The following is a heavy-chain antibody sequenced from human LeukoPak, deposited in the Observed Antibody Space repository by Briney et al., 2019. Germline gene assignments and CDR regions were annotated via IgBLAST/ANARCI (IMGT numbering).Heavy chain of an antibody. CDR1: GGSISSYY. Sequence: PSETLSLTCTVSGGSISSYYWSWIRQPAGKGLEWLGRIYTSGSTNYNPSLKSRVTMSVDTSKNQFSLKLSSVTAADTAVYYCAREGYGDGYNYFPPEGNDAFDIWGQGTMVTVSS. CDR2: IYTSGST. J-gene: IGHJ3*02. CDR3: AREGYGDGYNYFPPEGNDAFDI. D-gene: IGHD5-24*01. V-gene: IGHV4-4*07.